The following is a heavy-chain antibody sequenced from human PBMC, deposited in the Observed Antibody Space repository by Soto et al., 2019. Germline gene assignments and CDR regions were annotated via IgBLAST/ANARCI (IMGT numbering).Heavy chain of an antibody. J-gene: IGHJ4*02. V-gene: IGHV3-30*03. CDR3: AEGGRQGLVTSDFNY. Sequence: VQLVESGGGVVQPGRSLRLSCAASGFTFSDYAMHWVRQAPGKGLEWVAVVSHDGRNTNYADSVKGRFTISRDSSKNTVSLEMTSLRAEDTAVYCCAEGGRQGLVTSDFNYWGQGALVTVSS. CDR2: VSHDGRNT. CDR1: GFTFSDYA. D-gene: IGHD6-19*01.